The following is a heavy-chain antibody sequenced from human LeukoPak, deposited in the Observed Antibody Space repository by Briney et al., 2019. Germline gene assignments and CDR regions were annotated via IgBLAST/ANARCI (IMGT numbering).Heavy chain of an antibody. V-gene: IGHV1-69*05. J-gene: IGHJ4*02. D-gene: IGHD3-22*01. CDR3: ARRGSGYYYGGYFDY. CDR1: GGTFSSYA. Sequence: SVKVSCKASGGTFSSYAISWVRRAPGQGLEWMGGIIPIFGTANYAQKFQGRVTITTDESTSTAYMELSSLRSEDTAVYYCARRGSGYYYGGYFDYWGQGTLVTVSS. CDR2: IIPIFGTA.